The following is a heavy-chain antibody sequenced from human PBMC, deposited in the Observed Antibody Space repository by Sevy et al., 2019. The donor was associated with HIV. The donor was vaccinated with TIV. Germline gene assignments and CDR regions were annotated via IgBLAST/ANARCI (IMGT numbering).Heavy chain of an antibody. Sequence: ASVKVSCKASGGTFSSYAISWVRQAPGQGLEWMGGIIPIFGTANYAQKFQGRVTITADESTSTAYMELSSLRSEDTAVYYCAREAYGDYARTEYYYYGMDVWGQGTTVTVSS. CDR2: IIPIFGTA. CDR3: AREAYGDYARTEYYYYGMDV. V-gene: IGHV1-69*13. D-gene: IGHD4-17*01. J-gene: IGHJ6*02. CDR1: GGTFSSYA.